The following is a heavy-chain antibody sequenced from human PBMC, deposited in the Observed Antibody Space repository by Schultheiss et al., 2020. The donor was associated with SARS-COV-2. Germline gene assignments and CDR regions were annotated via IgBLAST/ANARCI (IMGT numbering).Heavy chain of an antibody. CDR3: ARDRYSSSWYGAGYFDY. Sequence: ASVKVSCKASGGTFSSYTISWVRQAPGQGLEWMGWINPNSGGTNYAQKFQGRVTMTGDTSISTAYMELSRLRSDDTAVYYCARDRYSSSWYGAGYFDYWGQGTLVTVSS. J-gene: IGHJ4*02. CDR2: INPNSGGT. D-gene: IGHD6-13*01. V-gene: IGHV1-2*02. CDR1: GGTFSSYT.